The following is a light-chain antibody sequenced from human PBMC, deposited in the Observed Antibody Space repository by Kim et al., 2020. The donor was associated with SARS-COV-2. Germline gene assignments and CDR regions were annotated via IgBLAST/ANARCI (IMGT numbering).Light chain of an antibody. CDR2: QDS. CDR1: KLGDQY. V-gene: IGLV3-1*01. CDR3: QAWDSSTFWV. J-gene: IGLJ3*02. Sequence: SYELTQPPSVSVSPGQTASITCSGDKLGDQYACWYQQKPGQSPVLVIYQDSKRPSGIPERFSGSNSGNTATLNISGTQAMDEADYSCQAWDSSTFWVFGGGNKLAVL.